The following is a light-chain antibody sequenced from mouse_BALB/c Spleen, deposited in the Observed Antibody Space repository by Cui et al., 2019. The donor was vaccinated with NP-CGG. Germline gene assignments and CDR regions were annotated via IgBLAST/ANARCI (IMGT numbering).Light chain of an antibody. CDR3: ALWYSNHWV. CDR1: TGTVTTSNY. J-gene: IGLJ1*01. V-gene: IGLV1*01. Sequence: QAVVTQEPALTTSPGETVTFTCRSSTGTVTTSNYANWVQEKPDHLFTGLIGGTNNRAPGVPARFSGSLIGDKAALTITGGQTEDEAIYFCALWYSNHWVFGGGTKLTVL. CDR2: GTN.